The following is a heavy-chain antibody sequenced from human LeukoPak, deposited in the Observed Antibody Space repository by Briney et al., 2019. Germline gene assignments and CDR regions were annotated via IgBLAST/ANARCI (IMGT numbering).Heavy chain of an antibody. CDR1: GFTFSSYG. CDR2: IRYDGSNK. CDR3: AKDMTGLRDY. Sequence: PGGSLRLSCAASGFTFSSYGMHWVRQAPGKGLEWVAFIRYDGSNKYYADSVKGRFTIARDNAKNTLYLQMNSLRAEDTAIYYCAKDMTGLRDYWGQGTLVTVPS. D-gene: IGHD3-16*01. V-gene: IGHV3-30*02. J-gene: IGHJ4*02.